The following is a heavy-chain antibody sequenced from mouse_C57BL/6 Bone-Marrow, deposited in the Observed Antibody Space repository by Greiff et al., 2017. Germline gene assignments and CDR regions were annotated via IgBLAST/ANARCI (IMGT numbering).Heavy chain of an antibody. J-gene: IGHJ4*01. Sequence: VQLQQPGAELVKPGASVKLSCKASGYTFTSYWMHWVKQRPGRGLEWIGRIDPNSGGTKYNEKFKSKATLTVDKPSSTAYMQLSSLTSEDSAVYYWVRGADYGSSYYYAMDYWGQGTSVTVSA. V-gene: IGHV1-72*01. D-gene: IGHD1-1*01. CDR3: VRGADYGSSYYYAMDY. CDR2: IDPNSGGT. CDR1: GYTFTSYW.